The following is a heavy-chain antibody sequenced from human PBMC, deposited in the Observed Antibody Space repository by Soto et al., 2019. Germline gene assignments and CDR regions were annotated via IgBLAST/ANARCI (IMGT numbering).Heavy chain of an antibody. Sequence: QVQLVQSGAEVKKPGSSVKVSCKASGGTFSSYAISWVRQAPGQGLEWMGGIIPILGTANYAQKFQGRVTLTADESTSTAYMELSSLRSEDTAVYYCAGGSYYYDTSGYFDSDYYYGMDVWGQGTTVTVSS. CDR3: AGGSYYYDTSGYFDSDYYYGMDV. CDR1: GGTFSSYA. V-gene: IGHV1-69*01. CDR2: IIPILGTA. D-gene: IGHD3-22*01. J-gene: IGHJ6*02.